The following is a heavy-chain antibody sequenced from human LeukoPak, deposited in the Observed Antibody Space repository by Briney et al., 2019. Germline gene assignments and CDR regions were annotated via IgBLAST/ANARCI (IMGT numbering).Heavy chain of an antibody. CDR2: INPNSGGT. CDR3: ARGRDLDCSSTSCSMFDY. D-gene: IGHD2-2*01. J-gene: IGHJ4*02. CDR1: GYTFTGYY. V-gene: IGHV1-2*02. Sequence: ASVKVSCKASGYTFTGYYMHWVRQAPGQGLEWMGWINPNSGGTNYAQKFQGRVTMTRDTSINTAYMELSRLTSDDTAVYYCARGRDLDCSSTSCSMFDYWGQGTLVTVSS.